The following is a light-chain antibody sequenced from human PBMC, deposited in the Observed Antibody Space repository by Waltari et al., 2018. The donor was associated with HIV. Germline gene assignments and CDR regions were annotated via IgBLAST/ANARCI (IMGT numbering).Light chain of an antibody. J-gene: IGLJ2*01. CDR3: QSYDTSLGGSGVV. CDR2: VNN. CDR1: RANIGAGFD. Sequence: FVLTQPPSGSGAPGQRVTLSCTGTRANIGAGFDVHWYQQLPGTAPQLLVYVNNNRPSGVPDRFSGSKSGTSASLPITGRQPEDEADYYCQSYDTSLGGSGVVFGGGTKLTVL. V-gene: IGLV1-40*01.